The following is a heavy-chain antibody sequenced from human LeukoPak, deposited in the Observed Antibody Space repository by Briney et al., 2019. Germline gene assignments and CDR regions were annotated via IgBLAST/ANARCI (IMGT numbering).Heavy chain of an antibody. CDR2: IYHSGSS. Sequence: SETLSLTCDVSGGSITNSKWWTWLRQPPGKGLEWIGEIYHSGSSNYNPSLRSRVTISVDKSKNQFSLKLYSVTAADTALYYCAGKDSGTQNFDFWGQGTLVTVSS. CDR1: GGSITNSKW. J-gene: IGHJ4*02. V-gene: IGHV4-4*02. CDR3: AGKDSGTQNFDF. D-gene: IGHD2-15*01.